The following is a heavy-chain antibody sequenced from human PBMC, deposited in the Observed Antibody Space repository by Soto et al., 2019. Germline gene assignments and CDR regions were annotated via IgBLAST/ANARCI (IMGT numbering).Heavy chain of an antibody. Sequence: PGGSLRLSCAASGFTFSSYGMHWVRQAPGKGLEYVSAISSNGGSTCYADSVKGRFTISRDNSKNTLYLQMSSLRAEDTAVYYCVKARPLSCSSTSCYEGPYYYYGMDVWGQGTTVTVSS. CDR2: ISSNGGST. CDR3: VKARPLSCSSTSCYEGPYYYYGMDV. V-gene: IGHV3-64D*08. CDR1: GFTFSSYG. D-gene: IGHD2-2*01. J-gene: IGHJ6*02.